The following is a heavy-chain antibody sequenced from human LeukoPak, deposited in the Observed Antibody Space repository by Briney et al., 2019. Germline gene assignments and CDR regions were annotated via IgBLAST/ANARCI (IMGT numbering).Heavy chain of an antibody. CDR3: ARDGGRQQPANRGDY. CDR2: INPNSGGT. CDR1: GYTFTGYY. V-gene: IGHV1-2*02. Sequence: GASVKVSCKAPGYTFTGYYMHWVRQAPGQGLEWMGWINPNSGGTNYAQKFQGRVTMTRDTSISTAYMELSRLRSDDTAVYYCARDGGRQQPANRGDYWGQGTLVTVSS. J-gene: IGHJ4*02. D-gene: IGHD6-13*01.